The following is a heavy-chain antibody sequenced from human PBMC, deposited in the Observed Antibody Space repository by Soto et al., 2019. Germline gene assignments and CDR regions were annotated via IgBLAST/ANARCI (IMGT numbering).Heavy chain of an antibody. J-gene: IGHJ5*02. Sequence: VGSLILSCTASGFIFSSHWMSWVRQSPGMGLEWVANINPDESHKDYVDSVKGRFTISRDNTKDSLYLQMTSLRVEDTGVYYCVQSLAPWGQGTLVTVSS. CDR2: INPDESHK. CDR3: VQSLAP. V-gene: IGHV3-7*01. CDR1: GFIFSSHW.